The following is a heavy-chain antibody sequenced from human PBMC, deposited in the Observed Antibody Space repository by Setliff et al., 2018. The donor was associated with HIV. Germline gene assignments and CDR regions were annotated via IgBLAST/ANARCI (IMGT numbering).Heavy chain of an antibody. V-gene: IGHV1-69*10. CDR1: GDTFSNYA. CDR2: FIAVLGIA. D-gene: IGHD6-19*01. J-gene: IGHJ4*02. Sequence: SVKVSCKAFGDTFSNYAISWVRQAPGQGLERMGGFIAVLGIATYAQKFQGRLTITADESTSTIYMEVSSLRSEDTAVYYCARAHSSGWYYFDFWGQGTLVTVPQ. CDR3: ARAHSSGWYYFDF.